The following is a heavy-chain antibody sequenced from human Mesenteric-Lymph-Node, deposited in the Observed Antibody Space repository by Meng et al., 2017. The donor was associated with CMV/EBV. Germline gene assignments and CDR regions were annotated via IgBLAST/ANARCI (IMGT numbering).Heavy chain of an antibody. CDR2: MTGSGNVV. Sequence: GGSLRLSCAASGFTFSNYAMSWVRQVPGKGLEWLAYMTGSGNVVIYADSLRGRFTISRDNAMNSLFLQMNSLRVEDTAIYYCTRFSGTYHRDWGQGTLVTVSS. CDR1: GFTFSNYA. D-gene: IGHD1-26*01. J-gene: IGHJ4*02. CDR3: TRFSGTYHRD. V-gene: IGHV3-48*03.